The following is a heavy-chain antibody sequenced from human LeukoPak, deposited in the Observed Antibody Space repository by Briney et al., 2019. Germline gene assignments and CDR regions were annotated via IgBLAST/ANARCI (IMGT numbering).Heavy chain of an antibody. Sequence: SETLSLTYAVYGGSFSGYYWSWIRQPPGKGLEWIGEINHSGSTNYNPSLKSRVTISVDMSKNQFSLKLSSVTAADTAVYYCARGSFRSIVVVTAFYYFDYWGQGTLVTVSS. CDR1: GGSFSGYY. CDR2: INHSGST. J-gene: IGHJ4*02. V-gene: IGHV4-34*01. CDR3: ARGSFRSIVVVTAFYYFDY. D-gene: IGHD2-21*02.